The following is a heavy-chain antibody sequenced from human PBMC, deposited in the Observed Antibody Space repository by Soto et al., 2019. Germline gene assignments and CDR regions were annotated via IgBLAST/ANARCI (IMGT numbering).Heavy chain of an antibody. CDR2: INIGSGNT. J-gene: IGHJ6*02. Sequence: ASVKVSCKASGYDFSSYAMHWVRQAPGQRLEWMGWINIGSGNTEYSQNFQDRTTITRDTSSSTVYMELNSLKSEDTAVYYCARDGGDCGYRLIYYYYIGLDVWGQGTMVTVSS. CDR1: GYDFSSYA. V-gene: IGHV1-3*04. D-gene: IGHD5-12*01. CDR3: ARDGGDCGYRLIYYYYIGLDV.